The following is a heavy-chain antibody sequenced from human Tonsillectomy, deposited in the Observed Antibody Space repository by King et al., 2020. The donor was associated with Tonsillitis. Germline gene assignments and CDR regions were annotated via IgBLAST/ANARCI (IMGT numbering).Heavy chain of an antibody. J-gene: IGHJ4*02. D-gene: IGHD3-3*01. CDR3: ARGRITIFGVGTIDPLDY. CDR1: GGSISSGGYY. CDR2: IYYSGST. Sequence: VQLQESGPGLVKPSQTLSLTCTVSGGSISSGGYYWSWIRQHPGKGLEWIGCIYYSGSTYYNPSLKSRLSISVDTSKNQFSLKLSSVTAADTAVYYCARGRITIFGVGTIDPLDYWGQGTLVTVSS. V-gene: IGHV4-31*03.